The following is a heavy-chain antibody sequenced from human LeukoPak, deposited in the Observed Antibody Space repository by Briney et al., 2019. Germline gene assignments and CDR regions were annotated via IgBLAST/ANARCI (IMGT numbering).Heavy chain of an antibody. D-gene: IGHD6-13*01. CDR3: ARDLMDSSGWSGFDY. CDR1: GGSISSYY. J-gene: IGHJ4*02. Sequence: PSETLSLTCTVSGGSISSYYWSWIRQPPGKGLEWIGYIYYSGSTNYNPSLKSRVTISVDTSKNQFSLKLSSVTAADTAVYYCARDLMDSSGWSGFDYWGQGTLVTVSS. V-gene: IGHV4-59*01. CDR2: IYYSGST.